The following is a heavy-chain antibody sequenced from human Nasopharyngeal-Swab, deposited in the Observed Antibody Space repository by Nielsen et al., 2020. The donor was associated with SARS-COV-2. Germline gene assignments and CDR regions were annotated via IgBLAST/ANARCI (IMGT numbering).Heavy chain of an antibody. CDR2: FDPEDGET. J-gene: IGHJ5*02. V-gene: IGHV1-24*01. CDR1: GYTLTELS. D-gene: IGHD3-3*01. Sequence: ASVKVSCKVSGYTLTELSMHWVRQAPGKGLERMGGFDPEDGETIYAQKFQGRVTMTEDTSTDTAYMELSSLRSEDTAVYYCATGTSSGRANWFDPWGQGTLVTVSS. CDR3: ATGTSSGRANWFDP.